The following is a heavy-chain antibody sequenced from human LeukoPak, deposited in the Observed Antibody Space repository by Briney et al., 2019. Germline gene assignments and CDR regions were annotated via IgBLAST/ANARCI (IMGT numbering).Heavy chain of an antibody. J-gene: IGHJ4*02. V-gene: IGHV3-30*02. Sequence: GGSLRLSCAASGFTFSSYGMHWVRQAPGKGLEWVAFIRYDGSNKYYADSVKGRLTISRDNSKNTLYLQLNSLRVGDTGVYYCAGPSSSGVGYWGQGTLVTVSS. D-gene: IGHD6-6*01. CDR2: IRYDGSNK. CDR3: AGPSSSGVGY. CDR1: GFTFSSYG.